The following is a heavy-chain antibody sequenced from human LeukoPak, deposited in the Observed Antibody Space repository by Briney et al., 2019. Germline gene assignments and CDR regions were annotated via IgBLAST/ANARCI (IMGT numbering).Heavy chain of an antibody. CDR2: IYPQDSDA. D-gene: IGHD2/OR15-2a*01. V-gene: IGHV5-51*01. Sequence: GESLKISCKGSGYRFTSSWIGWVRQMPGKGLEWMGIIYPQDSDAKYTASFQGQVTISADKSITTAYLQWSSLKASDTAMYYCATEVSQSGTSDLWVRAFDIWGQGTMVTVSS. CDR1: GYRFTSSW. J-gene: IGHJ3*02. CDR3: ATEVSQSGTSDLWVRAFDI.